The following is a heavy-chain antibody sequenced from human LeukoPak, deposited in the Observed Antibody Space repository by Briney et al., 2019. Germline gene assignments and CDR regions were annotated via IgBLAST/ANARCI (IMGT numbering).Heavy chain of an antibody. CDR2: ISGSGGST. CDR1: GFTFSSYA. CDR3: AKLSNILAALDY. V-gene: IGHV3-23*01. Sequence: PGGSLRLSCAASGFTFSSYAMRWVRQAPGKGLEWVSAISGSGGSTYYADSVKGRFTISRDNSKNTLYLQMNSLRAEDTAVYHCAKLSNILAALDYWGQGTLVTVSS. D-gene: IGHD2-15*01. J-gene: IGHJ4*02.